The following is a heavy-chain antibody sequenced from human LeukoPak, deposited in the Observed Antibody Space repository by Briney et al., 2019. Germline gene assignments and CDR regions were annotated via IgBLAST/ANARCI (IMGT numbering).Heavy chain of an antibody. CDR2: FSGSGGST. CDR3: AKSSYNRFDY. J-gene: IGHJ4*02. CDR1: GFTFSSYG. D-gene: IGHD5-24*01. V-gene: IGHV3-23*01. Sequence: GGSLRLSCAASGFTFSSYGMHWVRQAPGKGLEWVSTFSGSGGSTYYADSVKGRFTISRDNSKNTLYLQMNSLRAEDTAVYYCAKSSYNRFDYWGQGTLVTVSS.